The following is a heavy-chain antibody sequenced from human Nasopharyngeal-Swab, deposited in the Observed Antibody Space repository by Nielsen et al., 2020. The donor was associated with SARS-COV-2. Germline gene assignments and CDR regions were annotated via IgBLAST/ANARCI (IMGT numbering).Heavy chain of an antibody. CDR3: AKERRATIFGAVDAFDI. CDR1: GFTFSSYA. V-gene: IGHV3-23*01. D-gene: IGHD3-3*01. CDR2: FSGGGGRT. Sequence: LKISCAASGFTFSSYALGWGRQAPGEGLEYFSGGGGRTYYADSVKGRFTISRDNSKNTVYLQMNSLRAEDTAVYCCAKERRATIFGAVDAFDIWGQGTMVTVSP. J-gene: IGHJ3*02.